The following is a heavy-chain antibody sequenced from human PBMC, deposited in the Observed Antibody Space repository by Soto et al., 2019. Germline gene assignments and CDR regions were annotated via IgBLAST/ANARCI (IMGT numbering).Heavy chain of an antibody. D-gene: IGHD2-2*01. CDR3: ARVPDR. J-gene: IGHJ5*02. Sequence: SETLSLTCIVSGDSISSRSIYWGWIRQPPGKGLEWIGNIYNSGATNYNPSLKSRVTISVDRSKNQFSLKLSSVTAADTAVYYCARVPDRWGQGTLVT. V-gene: IGHV4-39*07. CDR2: IYNSGAT. CDR1: GDSISSRSIY.